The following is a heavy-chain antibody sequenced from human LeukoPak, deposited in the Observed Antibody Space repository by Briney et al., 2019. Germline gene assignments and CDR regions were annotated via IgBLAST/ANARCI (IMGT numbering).Heavy chain of an antibody. CDR2: TNPNSGGT. D-gene: IGHD3-10*01. CDR1: GYTFTGYY. CDR3: ARAYGSGSYYRTYFDY. V-gene: IGHV1-2*02. J-gene: IGHJ4*02. Sequence: PMASVKVSCKASGYTFTGYYMHWVRQAPGQGLEWMGWTNPNSGGTNYAQKFQGRVTMTRDTSISTAYMELSRLRSDDTAVYYCARAYGSGSYYRTYFDYWGQGTLVTVSS.